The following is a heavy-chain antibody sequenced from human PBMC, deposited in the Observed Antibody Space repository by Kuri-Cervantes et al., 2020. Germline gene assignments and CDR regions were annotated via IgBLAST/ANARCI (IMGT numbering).Heavy chain of an antibody. J-gene: IGHJ6*03. D-gene: IGHD2-21*01. Sequence: ASVKVSCKASGYTFTSYGISWVRQAPGQGLEWMGWISAYNGDTNYAQKLQGRVAMTTDTSTSTAYMELRSLRSDDTAMYYCASGAYDTGSDFFFYYYMDVWGKGTTVTVSS. CDR1: GYTFTSYG. CDR3: ASGAYDTGSDFFFYYYMDV. CDR2: ISAYNGDT. V-gene: IGHV1-18*01.